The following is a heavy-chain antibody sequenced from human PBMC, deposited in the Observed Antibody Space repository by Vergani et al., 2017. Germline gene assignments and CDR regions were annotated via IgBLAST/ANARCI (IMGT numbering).Heavy chain of an antibody. Sequence: QVQLQQWGGGLLKPSETLSLTCVVNGGSFTSYHWTWIRQSPGEGLEWVGDIDHTGRPDYNPSLKSRLTMSVYKSRNPFSLTLNSVTATDTAIYFCARVNTETNGHLYYYYYMDVWGQGTAVTVS. J-gene: IGHJ6*03. CDR1: GGSFTSYH. CDR3: ARVNTETNGHLYYYYYMDV. V-gene: IGHV4-34*01. CDR2: IDHTGRP. D-gene: IGHD4-11*01.